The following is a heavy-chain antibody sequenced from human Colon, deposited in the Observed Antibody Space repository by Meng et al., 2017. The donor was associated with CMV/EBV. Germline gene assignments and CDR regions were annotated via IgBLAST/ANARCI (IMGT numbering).Heavy chain of an antibody. D-gene: IGHD2-21*01. CDR3: AKDRAYCGSFSCSPNYFDG. CDR1: GFTFSSYA. J-gene: IGHJ4*02. CDR2: ISGSGGST. V-gene: IGHV3-23*01. Sequence: GESLKISCAASGFTFSSYAMSWVRQAPGKGLEWVSAISGSGGSTYSADSVQGRFTVSRDNSKNTLYLQMNSLRAEDTAVYYCAKDRAYCGSFSCSPNYFDGWGQGNLVTVSS.